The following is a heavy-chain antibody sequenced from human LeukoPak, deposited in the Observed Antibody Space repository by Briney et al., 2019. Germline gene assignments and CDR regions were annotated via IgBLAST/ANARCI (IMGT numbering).Heavy chain of an antibody. D-gene: IGHD3-9*01. CDR1: GFTFSSYG. J-gene: IGHJ4*02. CDR2: IWYDGSNK. Sequence: GGSLRLSCAASGFTFSSYGMHWVRQAPGKGLEWVAVIWYDGSNKYYADSVKGRFTISRDNSKNTLYLQMNSLRAEDTAVYYCARSYDILTGYYSPPLFWGQGTLVTVSS. V-gene: IGHV3-33*01. CDR3: ARSYDILTGYYSPPLF.